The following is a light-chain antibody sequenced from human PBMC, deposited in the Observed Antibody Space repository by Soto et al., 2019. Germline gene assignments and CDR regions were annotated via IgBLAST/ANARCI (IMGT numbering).Light chain of an antibody. CDR2: DAS. V-gene: IGKV3-11*01. CDR3: QQRYSWPLT. Sequence: EIVLTQSPAALSLSPGGRATLSCRVSQSINIYLACYQQKLGQAPRLLIYDASTRATGIPARFSGSGSGTELTLTISSLEPEDFGVYYCQQRYSWPLTFCGGTKVEIK. J-gene: IGKJ4*01. CDR1: QSINIY.